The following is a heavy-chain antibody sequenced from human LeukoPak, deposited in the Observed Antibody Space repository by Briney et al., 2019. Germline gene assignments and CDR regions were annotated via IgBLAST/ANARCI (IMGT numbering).Heavy chain of an antibody. CDR2: IYTSGST. CDR3: ARLKQWLVGVRGWFDP. J-gene: IGHJ5*02. Sequence: SETLSLTCTVSGGSISSYYWSWIRQPAGKGLEWIGRIYTSGSTNYNPSLKSRVTMSVDASKNQFSLKLSSVTAADTAVYYCARLKQWLVGVRGWFDPWGQGTLVTVSS. V-gene: IGHV4-4*07. D-gene: IGHD6-19*01. CDR1: GGSISSYY.